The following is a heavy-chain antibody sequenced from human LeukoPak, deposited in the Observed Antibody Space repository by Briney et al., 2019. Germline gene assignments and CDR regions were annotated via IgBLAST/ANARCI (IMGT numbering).Heavy chain of an antibody. V-gene: IGHV3-48*03. J-gene: IGHJ4*02. CDR2: ISGSGSAI. CDR1: RFIFSSYD. CDR3: ARSHGDSDYYDY. D-gene: IGHD4-17*01. Sequence: PGGSLRLSCAASRFIFSSYDMSWARQAPGKGLEWILYISGSGSAIYYADSVKGRFTISRDNAKNSLSLQMNSLRPEDTAVYYCARSHGDSDYYDYWGQGTLVTVSS.